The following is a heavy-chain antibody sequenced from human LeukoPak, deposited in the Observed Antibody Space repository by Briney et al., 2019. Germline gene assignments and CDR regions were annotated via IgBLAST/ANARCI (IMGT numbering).Heavy chain of an antibody. D-gene: IGHD5-24*01. CDR1: GGSFRGYY. V-gene: IGHV4-34*01. Sequence: SETLSLTCAVYGGSFRGYYWSWIRQPPGKGLEWIGEINHSGSTNYNPSLKSRVTISVDTSKNQFSLKLSSVTAADTAVYYCARGSIAEMAPSLLPDHWGQGTLVTVSS. J-gene: IGHJ4*02. CDR2: INHSGST. CDR3: ARGSIAEMAPSLLPDH.